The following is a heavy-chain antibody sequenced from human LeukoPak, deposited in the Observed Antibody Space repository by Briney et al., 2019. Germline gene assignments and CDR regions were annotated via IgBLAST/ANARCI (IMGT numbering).Heavy chain of an antibody. D-gene: IGHD6-19*01. Sequence: SVKVSCKASGGTFGSYAISWVRQAPGQGLEWMGGIIPIFGTANYAQKFQGRVTITTDESTSTAYMELSSLRSEDTAVYYCARLTAGMDYYYYMDVWGKGTTVTVSS. V-gene: IGHV1-69*05. CDR1: GGTFGSYA. CDR3: ARLTAGMDYYYYMDV. CDR2: IIPIFGTA. J-gene: IGHJ6*03.